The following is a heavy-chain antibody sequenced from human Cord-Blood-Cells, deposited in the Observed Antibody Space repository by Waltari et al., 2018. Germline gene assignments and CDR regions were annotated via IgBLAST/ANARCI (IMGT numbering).Heavy chain of an antibody. CDR2: IKQDGSEK. V-gene: IGHV3-7*01. CDR1: GFTFSSYW. D-gene: IGHD4-17*01. Sequence: EVQLVESGGGLVQPGGSLRLSCAASGFTFSSYWLSWVGQAPGKGLEWVANIKQDGSEKYYVDSVKGRFTISRDNAKNSLYLQMNILRAEDTAVYYCASDHRYGDYYYYYYGMDVWGQGTTVTVSS. J-gene: IGHJ6*02. CDR3: ASDHRYGDYYYYYYGMDV.